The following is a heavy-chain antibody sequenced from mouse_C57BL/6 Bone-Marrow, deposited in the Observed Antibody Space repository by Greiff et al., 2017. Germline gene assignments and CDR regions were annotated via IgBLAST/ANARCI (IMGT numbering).Heavy chain of an antibody. D-gene: IGHD1-2*01. Sequence: EVMLVESGGGLVQPGGSLKLSCAASGFTFSDYGMAWVRQAPRKGPEWVAFISNLAYSIYYADTVTGRFTISREHAQNTLYLGMRSLRSEDTAMYYCARRKDDGWGFADWGQGTLVTVAA. J-gene: IGHJ3*01. CDR1: GFTFSDYG. V-gene: IGHV5-15*01. CDR3: ARRKDDGWGFAD. CDR2: ISNLAYSI.